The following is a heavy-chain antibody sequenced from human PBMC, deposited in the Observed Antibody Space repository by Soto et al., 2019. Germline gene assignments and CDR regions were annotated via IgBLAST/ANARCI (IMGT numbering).Heavy chain of an antibody. CDR1: GFTFSTYW. J-gene: IGHJ4*02. V-gene: IGHV3-74*01. Sequence: EVQLVESGGGLVQPGGSLRLSCAASGFTFSTYWMQWVRQAPGKGLLWISRINSDGSNTNYADSVEGRFAISRDNAKNTLYLQMNSLRAEDTAVYYCARTGAFNYDNSPYERWGQGTLVTVSS. D-gene: IGHD3-22*01. CDR2: INSDGSNT. CDR3: ARTGAFNYDNSPYER.